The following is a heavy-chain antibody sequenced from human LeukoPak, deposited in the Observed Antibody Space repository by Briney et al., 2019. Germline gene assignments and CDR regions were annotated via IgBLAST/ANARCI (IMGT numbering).Heavy chain of an antibody. Sequence: GGSLRLSCAASGFTFSSYWMHWVRQAPGEGLVWVSRINSDGSSTSYADSVKGRFTISRDNAKNTLYLQMNSLRAEDTAVYYCARDLFWSGYYYYGMDVWGQGTTVTVSS. V-gene: IGHV3-74*01. CDR1: GFTFSSYW. CDR3: ARDLFWSGYYYYGMDV. D-gene: IGHD3-3*01. J-gene: IGHJ6*02. CDR2: INSDGSST.